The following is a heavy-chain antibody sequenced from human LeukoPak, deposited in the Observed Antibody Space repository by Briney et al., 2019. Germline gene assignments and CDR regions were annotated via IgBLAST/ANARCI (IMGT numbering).Heavy chain of an antibody. J-gene: IGHJ5*02. Sequence: GGSLRLSCATSGFTFSSYGMHWVRQAPGKGPEWVAVISNDGSNIQYADSAKGRFTISRDNSKNTLYLQMNSLRSEDTAVYYCAKDPYRVIVATGNYLDPWGQGTLVTVSS. V-gene: IGHV3-30*18. CDR2: ISNDGSNI. D-gene: IGHD2-21*01. CDR1: GFTFSSYG. CDR3: AKDPYRVIVATGNYLDP.